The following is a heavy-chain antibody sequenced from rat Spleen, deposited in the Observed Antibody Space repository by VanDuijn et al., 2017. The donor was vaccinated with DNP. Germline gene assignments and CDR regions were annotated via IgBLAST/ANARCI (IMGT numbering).Heavy chain of an antibody. D-gene: IGHD1-1*01. Sequence: EVQLVESGGGQVQPGGSLTLSCAASGFTLNKYWMTWVRKAPGKGLEWVASITNTGGRTYYPDSVKGRFTISRDNAKSTLYLQMNSLRSEDTATYYCTSEITSAWCQGASVTVSS. J-gene: IGHJ4*01. V-gene: IGHV5-31*01. CDR3: TSEITSA. CDR2: ITNTGGRT. CDR1: GFTLNKYW.